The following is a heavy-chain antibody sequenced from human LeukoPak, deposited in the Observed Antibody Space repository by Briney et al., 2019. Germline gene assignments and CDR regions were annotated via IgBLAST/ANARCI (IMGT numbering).Heavy chain of an antibody. V-gene: IGHV4-34*01. CDR2: IILTGNT. D-gene: IGHD2-2*01. J-gene: IGHJ1*01. Sequence: SETLSLTCAVYGGSFSDYFWSWIRQPPGKGLEWVGEIILTGNTHYNPSLKSRVTISVDTSKNQFSLKLSSVTAADTAVYYCARGSESASCLIQHWGQGTLVTVSS. CDR1: GGSFSDYF. CDR3: ARGSESASCLIQH.